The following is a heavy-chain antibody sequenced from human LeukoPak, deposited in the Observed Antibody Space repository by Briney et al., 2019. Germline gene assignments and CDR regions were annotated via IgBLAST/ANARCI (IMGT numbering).Heavy chain of an antibody. CDR2: FHTRGST. CDR3: ARVDGSCSGGSCPSGNWFDP. D-gene: IGHD2-15*01. Sequence: PSETLSLTCTISGDSIDDSYWSWIRQPAGKGLEWIGRFHTRGSTNYNPSLKSRVIISVDTSKNQFSLKLNSVTAADTAVYYCARVDGSCSGGSCPSGNWFDPWGQGTLVTVSS. CDR1: GDSIDDSY. J-gene: IGHJ5*02. V-gene: IGHV4-4*07.